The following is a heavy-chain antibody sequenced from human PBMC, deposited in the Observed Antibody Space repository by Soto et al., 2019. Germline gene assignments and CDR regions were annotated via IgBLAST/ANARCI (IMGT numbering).Heavy chain of an antibody. CDR3: ARGSYSSSSSWFDP. Sequence: QVQLQESGPGLVKPSQTLSLTCSVSGGSMRSGSYYWTWIRQHPGKGLEWVAYISNSGNTYYNPSXXXXXXXXXXTSKNLFSLSLTSVTAADTALYYCARGSYSSSSSWFDPWGQGTLVTVSS. CDR1: GGSMRSGSYY. J-gene: IGHJ5*02. D-gene: IGHD6-6*01. CDR2: ISNSGNT. V-gene: IGHV4-31*01.